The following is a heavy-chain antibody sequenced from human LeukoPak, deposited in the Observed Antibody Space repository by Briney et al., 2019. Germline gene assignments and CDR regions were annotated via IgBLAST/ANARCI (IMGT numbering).Heavy chain of an antibody. J-gene: IGHJ5*02. D-gene: IGHD3-3*01. CDR2: INPSGGST. Sequence: GASVKVSCKASGYTFTSYYMHWVRQAPGQGLEWMGIINPSGGSTSYAQKFQGRVTMTRNTSISTAYMELSSLRSEDTAVYYCARGAPVRWYDFWSGYPLNSNWFDPWGQGTLVTVSS. V-gene: IGHV1-46*01. CDR3: ARGAPVRWYDFWSGYPLNSNWFDP. CDR1: GYTFTSYY.